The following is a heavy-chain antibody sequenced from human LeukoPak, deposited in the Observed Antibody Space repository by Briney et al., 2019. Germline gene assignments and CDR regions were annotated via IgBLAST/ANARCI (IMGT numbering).Heavy chain of an antibody. CDR1: GGSFSGYY. CDR2: INHSGST. J-gene: IGHJ6*02. CDR3: ARGPRRRLYQLPSSLAPYYYYGMDV. D-gene: IGHD2-2*01. Sequence: SETLSLTCAVYGGSFSGYYWSWIRQPPGKGLEWIGEINHSGSTNYNPSLKSRVTISVDTSKNQFSLKLSSVTAADTAVYYCARGPRRRLYQLPSSLAPYYYYGMDVWGQGTTVTVSS. V-gene: IGHV4-34*01.